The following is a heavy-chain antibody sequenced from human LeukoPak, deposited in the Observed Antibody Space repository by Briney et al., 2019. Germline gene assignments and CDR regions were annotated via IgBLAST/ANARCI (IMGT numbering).Heavy chain of an antibody. Sequence: SETLSLTCTVSGGSISSYYWGWIRQPPGKGLEWIGSIYHSGSTYYNPSLKSRVTISVDTSKNQFSLKLSSVTAADTAVYYCARVSVVRAYYMDVWGKGTTVTVSS. CDR2: IYHSGST. J-gene: IGHJ6*03. CDR3: ARVSVVRAYYMDV. CDR1: GGSISSYY. D-gene: IGHD4-23*01. V-gene: IGHV4-38-2*02.